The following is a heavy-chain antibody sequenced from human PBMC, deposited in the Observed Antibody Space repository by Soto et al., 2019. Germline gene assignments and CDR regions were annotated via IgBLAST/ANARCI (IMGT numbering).Heavy chain of an antibody. CDR2: IYYSGST. J-gene: IGHJ4*02. CDR3: ARLRDSSGYSDFDY. CDR1: GGSISSGGYY. D-gene: IGHD3-22*01. V-gene: IGHV4-31*03. Sequence: TSETLSLTCTVSGGSISSGGYYWSWICQHPGKGLEWIGYIYYSGSTYYNPSLKSRVTISVDTSKNQFSLKLSSVTAADTAVYYCARLRDSSGYSDFDYWGQGTLVTVSS.